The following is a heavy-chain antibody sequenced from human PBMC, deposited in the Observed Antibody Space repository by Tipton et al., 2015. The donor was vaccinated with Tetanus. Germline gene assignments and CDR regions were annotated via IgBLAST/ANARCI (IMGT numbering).Heavy chain of an antibody. J-gene: IGHJ6*02. V-gene: IGHV3-23*01. CDR3: AKLGEMATIRLYYYYGMDV. D-gene: IGHD5-24*01. CDR2: ISGSGGST. Sequence: GSLRLSCAASGFTFSSYAMSWVRQAPGKGLEWVSAISGSGGSTYYADSVKGRFTISRDNSKNTLYLQMNSLRAEDTAVYYCAKLGEMATIRLYYYYGMDVWGQGTTVTVSS. CDR1: GFTFSSYA.